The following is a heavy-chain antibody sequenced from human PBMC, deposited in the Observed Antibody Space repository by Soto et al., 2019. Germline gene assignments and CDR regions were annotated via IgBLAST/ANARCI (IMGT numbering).Heavy chain of an antibody. V-gene: IGHV5-10-1*03. D-gene: IGHD2-15*01. CDR2: IDPSDSYT. CDR3: ARRTQYCSGGSCYLYVDY. J-gene: IGHJ4*02. Sequence: EVQLVQSGAEVKKPGESLKISCKGSGYSFSSYWISWVRQMPGKGLEWMGKIDPSDSYTSYSPSFQGHVTISADKSISTAYVQWSSLKASDTAMYYCARRTQYCSGGSCYLYVDYWGQGTLVTVSS. CDR1: GYSFSSYW.